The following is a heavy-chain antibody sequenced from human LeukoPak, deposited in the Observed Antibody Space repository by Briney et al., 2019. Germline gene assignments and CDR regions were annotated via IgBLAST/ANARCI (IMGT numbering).Heavy chain of an antibody. D-gene: IGHD3-22*01. CDR1: GGSISSGGYY. Sequence: SETLSLTCTVSGGSISSGGYYWSWIRQHPGKGLEWIGYIYYSGSTYYNPSLKSRVTISVDTSKNQFSLKLSSVTAADTAVYYCAGGIVVVITFDYWGQGTLVTVSS. J-gene: IGHJ4*02. CDR2: IYYSGST. CDR3: AGGIVVVITFDY. V-gene: IGHV4-31*03.